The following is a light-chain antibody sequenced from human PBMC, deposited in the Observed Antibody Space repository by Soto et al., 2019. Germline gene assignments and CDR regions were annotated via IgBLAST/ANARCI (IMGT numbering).Light chain of an antibody. J-gene: IGLJ1*01. CDR3: AAWDDSLNAFYV. V-gene: IGLV1-44*01. Sequence: QSVLTQPPSASGTPGQRVTVSCSGSSSNIGKNTVNWYQHLPGTAPKLLIYSNDQRPSGVPDRFSGSKSGTSASLAISGIQSDDEADYYCAAWDDSLNAFYVFGTGTKVTVL. CDR1: SSNIGKNT. CDR2: SND.